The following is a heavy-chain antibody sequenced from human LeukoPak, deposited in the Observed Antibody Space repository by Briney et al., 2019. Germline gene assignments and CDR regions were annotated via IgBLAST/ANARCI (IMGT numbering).Heavy chain of an antibody. CDR3: ARESLYYHSSGYHYFGY. Sequence: GASVKVSCKASGYTFTGYYMHWVRQAPGQGLEWMGWINPNSGGTNYAQKFQGRVTMTRDTSISTAYMELSRLRSDDTAVYYCARESLYYHSSGYHYFGYCGQGTLVTVSS. CDR2: INPNSGGT. J-gene: IGHJ4*02. D-gene: IGHD3-22*01. V-gene: IGHV1-2*02. CDR1: GYTFTGYY.